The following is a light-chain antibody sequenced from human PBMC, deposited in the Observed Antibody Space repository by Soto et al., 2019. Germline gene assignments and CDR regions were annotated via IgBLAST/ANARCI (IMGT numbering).Light chain of an antibody. J-gene: IGKJ3*01. CDR2: AAS. V-gene: IGKV3-20*01. CDR1: QSVSVNS. CDR3: QQYGGSPFP. Sequence: EIVLTQSPGTLSLSPGERATLSCRASQSVSVNSLAWYQQKGGQAPRLLIYAASTRATGVPDRFSGTGSGTDVALTMGRPETDDSAVYSCQQYGGSPFPFGRGTKV.